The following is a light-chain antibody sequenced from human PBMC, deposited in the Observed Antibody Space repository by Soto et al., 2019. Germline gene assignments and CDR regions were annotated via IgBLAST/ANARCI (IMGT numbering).Light chain of an antibody. CDR3: PQHYTLPRVT. CDR2: STS. V-gene: IGKV3-15*01. J-gene: IGKJ1*01. Sequence: EILMTQSPATLSVSPGERVTLSCRASQNVITNLAWYQQRPGHTPRLLIYSTSTRVSGVPDRFSGSGSGTAFTLTITILLTKDFAVYYCPQHYTLPRVTFGQGTKVEI. CDR1: QNVITN.